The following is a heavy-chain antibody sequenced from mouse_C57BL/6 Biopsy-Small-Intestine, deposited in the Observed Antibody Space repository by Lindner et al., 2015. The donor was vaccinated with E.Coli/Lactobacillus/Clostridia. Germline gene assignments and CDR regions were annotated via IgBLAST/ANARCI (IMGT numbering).Heavy chain of an antibody. V-gene: IGHV1-47*01. CDR1: GYTFTTYP. D-gene: IGHD2-5*01. CDR3: ARGSNYGYPMDY. Sequence: VQLQESGAELVKPGASVKMSCKASGYTFTTYPIEWMKQNHGKSLEWIGNFHPDNDDTKYNEKFKGKATLTVERSSTTAYLELSRLTSDDSAVYYCARGSNYGYPMDYWGQGTSVTVSS. CDR2: FHPDNDDT. J-gene: IGHJ4*01.